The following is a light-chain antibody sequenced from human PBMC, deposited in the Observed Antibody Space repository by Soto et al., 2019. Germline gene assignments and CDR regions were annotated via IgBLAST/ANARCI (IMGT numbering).Light chain of an antibody. CDR2: GAS. Sequence: EIVLTQSPGTLSLSPGERATLSCRASQSVSSYLTWYQQKPGQAPRLLTYGASSRATGIPDRFSGSGSGTDFILTISRLEPEDFAVYYCQQYGSSPFTFGGGTKVEIK. CDR3: QQYGSSPFT. J-gene: IGKJ4*01. V-gene: IGKV3-20*01. CDR1: QSVSSY.